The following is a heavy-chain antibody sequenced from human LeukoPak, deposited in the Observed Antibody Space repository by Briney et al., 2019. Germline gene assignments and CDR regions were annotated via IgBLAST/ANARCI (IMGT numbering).Heavy chain of an antibody. D-gene: IGHD1-26*01. CDR2: INHSGST. CDR3: ARNTIIVGATTAFDI. J-gene: IGHJ3*02. V-gene: IGHV4-34*01. CDR1: GGSFSGYY. Sequence: PSETLSFTCAVYGGSFSGYYWSWIRQPPGKGLEWIGEINHSGSTNYNPSLKSRVTISVDTSKNQFSLKLSSVTAADTAVYYCARNTIIVGATTAFDIWGQGTMVTVSS.